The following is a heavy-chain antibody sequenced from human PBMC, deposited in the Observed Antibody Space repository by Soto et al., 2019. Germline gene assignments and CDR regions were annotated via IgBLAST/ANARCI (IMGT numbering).Heavy chain of an antibody. V-gene: IGHV1-3*01. CDR3: ARPYYDFWDCPSGPWFDP. Sequence: ASVKVSCKASGYTFTSYAMHWVRQAPGQRLEWMGWINAGNGNTKYSQKFQGRVTITRDTSASTAYKELSNLRSDDTAMYYYARPYYDFWDCPSGPWFDPWGQGTLVTVSS. D-gene: IGHD3-3*01. J-gene: IGHJ5*02. CDR1: GYTFTSYA. CDR2: INAGNGNT.